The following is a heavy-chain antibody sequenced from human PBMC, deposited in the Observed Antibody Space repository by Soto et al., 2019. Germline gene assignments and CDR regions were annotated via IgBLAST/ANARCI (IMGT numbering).Heavy chain of an antibody. CDR1: GGSISSYY. CDR2: IYYSGST. CDR3: ARVGCSSTSCYGDYYYYGMDV. J-gene: IGHJ6*02. D-gene: IGHD2-2*01. V-gene: IGHV4-59*07. Sequence: NPSDTLSLTCTVSGGSISSYYWSWIRQPPGKGLEWIGYIYYSGSTNYNPSLKSRVTISVDTSKNQFSLKLSSVTAADTAVYYCARVGCSSTSCYGDYYYYGMDVWGQGTTVTVSS.